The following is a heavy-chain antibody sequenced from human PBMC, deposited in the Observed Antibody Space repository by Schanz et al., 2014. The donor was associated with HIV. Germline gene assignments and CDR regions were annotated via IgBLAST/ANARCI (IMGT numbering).Heavy chain of an antibody. J-gene: IGHJ4*02. CDR1: GFIFDDYA. V-gene: IGHV3-9*01. Sequence: EVQLVESGGGLVQPGRSLRLSCAASGFIFDDYAMHWVRQAPGKGLEWVSRISSDGSNTNYADSVKGRFTISRDNAKKTLYLEMNSLRAEDTAVYYCARAYFYYFDNWGQGTLVTVSS. D-gene: IGHD2-21*01. CDR2: ISSDGSNT. CDR3: ARAYFYYFDN.